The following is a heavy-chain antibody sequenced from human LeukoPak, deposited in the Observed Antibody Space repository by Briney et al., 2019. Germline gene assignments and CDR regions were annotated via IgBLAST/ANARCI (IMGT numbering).Heavy chain of an antibody. CDR1: GGXISSYY. Sequence: SETLSLTCTVSGGXISSYYWSWIRQPPGKGLEWIGYIHYSGSTNYNPSLKSRVTISVDTSKNQFSLKLSSVTAADTAVYYCARDHGRSFVWGQGTLVTVSS. CDR2: IHYSGST. D-gene: IGHD5-24*01. J-gene: IGHJ4*02. V-gene: IGHV4-59*01. CDR3: ARDHGRSFV.